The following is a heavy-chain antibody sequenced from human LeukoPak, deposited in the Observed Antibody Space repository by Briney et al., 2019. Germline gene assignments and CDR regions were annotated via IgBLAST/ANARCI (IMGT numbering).Heavy chain of an antibody. Sequence: SVKVSCKASGGTFSSYAISWVRQAPGQGLEWMGRIIPILGIANYAQKFQGRVTITADKSTSTAYMELSSLGSEDTAVYYCARGSFNYYGSGSYVYYGMDVWGQGTTVTVSS. J-gene: IGHJ6*02. CDR1: GGTFSSYA. CDR2: IIPILGIA. CDR3: ARGSFNYYGSGSYVYYGMDV. D-gene: IGHD3-10*01. V-gene: IGHV1-69*04.